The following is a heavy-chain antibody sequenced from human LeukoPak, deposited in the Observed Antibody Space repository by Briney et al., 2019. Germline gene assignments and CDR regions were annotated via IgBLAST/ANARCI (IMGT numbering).Heavy chain of an antibody. J-gene: IGHJ4*02. D-gene: IGHD5-18*01. CDR2: IYYSRGT. Sequence: SETLSLTRTVPVDSISIYYWSWIRPPPGEGLERGGYIYYSRGTSYNPSLMSRVTISSEASTNHFSLKLSSVTAADTAVYYCARAASLPMVTPDFDYWGQGTLVTVSS. CDR1: VDSISIYY. CDR3: ARAASLPMVTPDFDY. V-gene: IGHV4-59*01.